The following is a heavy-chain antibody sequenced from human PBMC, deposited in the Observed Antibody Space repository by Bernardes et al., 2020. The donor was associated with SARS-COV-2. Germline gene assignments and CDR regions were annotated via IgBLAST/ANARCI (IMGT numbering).Heavy chain of an antibody. J-gene: IGHJ6*02. V-gene: IGHV1-69*04. CDR3: ARDEGTATVTTWSPYYYGMDV. CDR2: IIPILGIA. CDR1: GGTFSSYA. Sequence: SVKVSCKASGGTFSSYAISWVRQAPGQGLEWMGRIIPILGIANYAQKFQGRVTITADKSTSTAYMELSSLRSEDTAVYYCARDEGTATVTTWSPYYYGMDVWGQGTTVTVSS. D-gene: IGHD4-17*01.